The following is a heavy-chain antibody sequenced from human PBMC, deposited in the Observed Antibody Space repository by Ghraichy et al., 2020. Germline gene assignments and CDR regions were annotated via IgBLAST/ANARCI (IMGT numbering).Heavy chain of an antibody. CDR2: IYYSGST. V-gene: IGHV4-39*01. CDR3: ARFIPPYSSSAKGAFDI. D-gene: IGHD6-6*01. CDR1: GGSISSSSYY. J-gene: IGHJ3*02. Sequence: SETLSLTCTVSGGSISSSSYYWGWIRQPPGKGLEWIGSIYYSGSTYYNPSLKSRVTISVDTSKNQFSLKLSSVTAADTAVYYCARFIPPYSSSAKGAFDIWGQGTMVTVSS.